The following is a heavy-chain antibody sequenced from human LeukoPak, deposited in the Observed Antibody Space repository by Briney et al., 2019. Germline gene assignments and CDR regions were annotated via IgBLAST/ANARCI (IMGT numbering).Heavy chain of an antibody. V-gene: IGHV3-30*18. CDR1: RFTFSTYG. D-gene: IGHD1-26*01. J-gene: IGHJ4*02. CDR2: ISYDGSNK. CDR3: AKGGPPTGASPRPWDFNY. Sequence: PGGSLRLSCAASRFTFSTYGMHWVRQAPGKGLEWVAVISYDGSNKYYADSVKGRFTISRDNSRNTLYLQMNSLRVEDTAVYYCAKGGPPTGASPRPWDFNYWGQGTPVTVSS.